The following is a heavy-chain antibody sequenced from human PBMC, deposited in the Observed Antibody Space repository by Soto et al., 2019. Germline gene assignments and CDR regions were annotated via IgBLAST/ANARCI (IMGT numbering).Heavy chain of an antibody. CDR2: ISYDGSNK. V-gene: IGHV3-30-3*01. CDR3: AREPDSRDLGWYYGMDV. Sequence: GGSLRLSCAASGFTFGTYGMTWVRQAPGKGLEWVSVISYDGSNKYYADSVKGRFTISRDNSKNTLYLQMNSLRAEDTAVYYCAREPDSRDLGWYYGMDVWGQGTTVTVSS. CDR1: GFTFGTYG. J-gene: IGHJ6*02. D-gene: IGHD6-19*01.